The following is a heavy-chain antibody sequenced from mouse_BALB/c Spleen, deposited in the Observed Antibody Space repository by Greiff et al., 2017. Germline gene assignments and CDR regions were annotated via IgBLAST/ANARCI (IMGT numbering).Heavy chain of an antibody. Sequence: VQLQQPGSVLVRPGASVKISCKASGYAFSSYWMNWVKQRPGQGLEWIGQIYPGDGDTNYNGKFKGKATLTADKSSSTAYMQLSSLTSEDSAVYFCARSVYGYDAGAFAYWGQGTLVTVSA. J-gene: IGHJ3*01. CDR2: IYPGDGDT. D-gene: IGHD2-2*01. V-gene: IGHV1-80*01. CDR3: ARSVYGYDAGAFAY. CDR1: GYAFSSYW.